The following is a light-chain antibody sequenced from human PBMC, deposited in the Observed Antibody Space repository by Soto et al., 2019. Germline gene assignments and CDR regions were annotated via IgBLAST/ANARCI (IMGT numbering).Light chain of an antibody. J-gene: IGKJ2*01. V-gene: IGKV1-39*01. CDR1: QNISNY. CDR3: QQSYNSPPYT. Sequence: DIQLTQSPSTLSASVGDRVTITCRASQNISNYLNCYQQKPGEAPKGLSYGGSGLQRGVPSRFRGGGSGTHFALTFSSLHPEDFANYFCQQSYNSPPYTFGLGTKLDMK. CDR2: GGS.